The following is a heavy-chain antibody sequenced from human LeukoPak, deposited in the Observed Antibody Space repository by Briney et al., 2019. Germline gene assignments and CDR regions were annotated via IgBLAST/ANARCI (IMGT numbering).Heavy chain of an antibody. D-gene: IGHD2-2*01. Sequence: GGSLRLSCAASGFTFSRYWMHWVRQPPGKGLVWVSRINSDGSSTNYADSMKGRFTISRDNAKNTLFLQMDSLRAEDTAVYYCARPSEYCSSTTCSIDYWGQGTLVTVSS. CDR1: GFTFSRYW. CDR2: INSDGSST. J-gene: IGHJ4*02. CDR3: ARPSEYCSSTTCSIDY. V-gene: IGHV3-74*01.